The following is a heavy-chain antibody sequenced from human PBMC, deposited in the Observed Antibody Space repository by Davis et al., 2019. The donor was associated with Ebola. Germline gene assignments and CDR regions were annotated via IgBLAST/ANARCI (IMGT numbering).Heavy chain of an antibody. CDR3: ARAPRPYDSSGHQDY. V-gene: IGHV1-18*01. D-gene: IGHD3-22*01. Sequence: ASVKVSCKASGYTFTSYGISWVRQAPGQGLEWMGWISAYNGNTSYAQKFQGRVTMTRDTSTSTVYMELSSLRSEDTAVYYCARAPRPYDSSGHQDYWGQGTLVTVSS. CDR2: ISAYNGNT. CDR1: GYTFTSYG. J-gene: IGHJ4*02.